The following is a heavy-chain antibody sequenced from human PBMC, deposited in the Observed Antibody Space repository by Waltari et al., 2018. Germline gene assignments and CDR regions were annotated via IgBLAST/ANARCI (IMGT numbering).Heavy chain of an antibody. CDR3: ARLPRGSVIIGAFDI. V-gene: IGHV4-59*11. D-gene: IGHD3-22*01. CDR2: MYFSGTK. CDR1: GDSIRSHF. Sequence: VQLQESGPGLVKPSETLSLRCNVSGDSIRSHFWSWIRQDPGKGLEWIGHMYFSGTKDYNPSLKSRVAISIDTSKNHFSLNLRSVTAADTAIYYCARLPRGSVIIGAFDIWGQGTQVTVSS. J-gene: IGHJ3*02.